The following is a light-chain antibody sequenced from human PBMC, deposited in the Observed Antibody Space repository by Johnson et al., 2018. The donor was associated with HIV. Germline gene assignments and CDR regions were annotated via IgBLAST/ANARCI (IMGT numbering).Light chain of an antibody. CDR1: SSNIGNNY. Sequence: QSVLTQPPSVSAAPGQTVTISCSGSSSNIGNNYVSWYQQVPGAAPKLLIYDNNKRPSGIPDRFSGSKSGTSATLGITGLQTGDEADYYCGTWGGVFGTGTKVTVL. CDR3: GTWGGV. CDR2: DNN. J-gene: IGLJ1*01. V-gene: IGLV1-51*01.